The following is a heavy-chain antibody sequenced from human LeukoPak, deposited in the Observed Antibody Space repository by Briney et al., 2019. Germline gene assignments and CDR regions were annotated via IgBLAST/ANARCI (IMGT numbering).Heavy chain of an antibody. CDR3: ATDARRSAFDI. V-gene: IGHV1-8*01. D-gene: IGHD1-14*01. CDR2: MNPNSGNT. Sequence: ASVKVSCKASGYTFTSYDINWVRQATGQGLEWMGWMNPNSGNTGYAQKFQGRVTMTEDTSTDTAYMELSSLRSEDTAVYYCATDARRSAFDIWGQGTMVTVSS. J-gene: IGHJ3*02. CDR1: GYTFTSYD.